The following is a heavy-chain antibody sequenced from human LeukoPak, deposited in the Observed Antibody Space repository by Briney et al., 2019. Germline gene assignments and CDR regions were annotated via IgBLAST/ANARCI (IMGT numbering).Heavy chain of an antibody. CDR2: IYQSGST. V-gene: IGHV4-38-2*02. Sequence: SETLSLTCTVSGYSISSDYYWGWIRQPPGKGLEWIGSIYQSGSTYYNPSLKSRVTISVDTSKDQFSLKLSSVTAADTAVYFCARVGIDSGSFADFDYWGQGTLVTVSS. CDR3: ARVGIDSGSFADFDY. CDR1: GYSISSDYY. D-gene: IGHD1-26*01. J-gene: IGHJ4*02.